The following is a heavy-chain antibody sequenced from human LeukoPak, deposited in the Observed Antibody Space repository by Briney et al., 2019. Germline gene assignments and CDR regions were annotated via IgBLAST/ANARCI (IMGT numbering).Heavy chain of an antibody. Sequence: PGGSLRLSCAASGFTFSSYAMRWVRQAPGEGLEWVAPISPSGGSTFYADSVKGRFTMFRDNSKNTVYLQMNSLRVDDTAVYYCAQEPYSGSPRAFDYRGQGTLVAHCS. CDR2: ISPSGGST. D-gene: IGHD1-26*01. CDR1: GFTFSSYA. V-gene: IGHV3-23*01. J-gene: IGHJ4*02. CDR3: AQEPYSGSPRAFDY.